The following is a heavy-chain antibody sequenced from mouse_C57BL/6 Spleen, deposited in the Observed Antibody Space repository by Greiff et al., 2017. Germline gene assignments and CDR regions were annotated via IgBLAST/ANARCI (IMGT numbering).Heavy chain of an antibody. J-gene: IGHJ3*01. Sequence: QVQLKESGAELVKPGASVKISCKASGYAFSSYWMNWVKQRPGKGLEWIGQIYPGDGDTNYNGKFKGKATLTADKSSSTAYMQLSSLTSEDSAVYFCARGNYGSSLFAYWGQGTLVTVSA. D-gene: IGHD1-1*01. V-gene: IGHV1-80*01. CDR1: GYAFSSYW. CDR2: IYPGDGDT. CDR3: ARGNYGSSLFAY.